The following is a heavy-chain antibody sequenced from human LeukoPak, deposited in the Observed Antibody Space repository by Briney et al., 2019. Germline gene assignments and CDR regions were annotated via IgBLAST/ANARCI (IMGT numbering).Heavy chain of an antibody. J-gene: IGHJ3*02. D-gene: IGHD6-13*01. V-gene: IGHV4-61*08. CDR1: GGSMSSGGYS. Sequence: SETLSLTCAVSGGSMSSGGYSWSWIRQPPGKGLEWIGYIYFSGNTDYNPSLKSRVTILVDTSKNEFSLKLSSVTAADTAIYYCASSSWYNAFDIWGQGTMVTVSS. CDR2: IYFSGNT. CDR3: ASSSWYNAFDI.